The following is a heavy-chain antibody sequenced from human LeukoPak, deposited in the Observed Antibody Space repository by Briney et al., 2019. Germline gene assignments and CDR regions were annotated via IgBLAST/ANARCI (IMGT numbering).Heavy chain of an antibody. V-gene: IGHV1-2*02. Sequence: GASLKVSCKASGYTFTNYYIHWVRQAPGQGLEWMGWVDPNNGATNYARKLQGRVTMTRDTSVSTVYMELSRLTSDDTAVYYCTRALRHTSSSGWFDPWGQGSLVTVSS. J-gene: IGHJ5*02. D-gene: IGHD6-6*01. CDR1: GYTFTNYY. CDR3: TRALRHTSSSGWFDP. CDR2: VDPNNGAT.